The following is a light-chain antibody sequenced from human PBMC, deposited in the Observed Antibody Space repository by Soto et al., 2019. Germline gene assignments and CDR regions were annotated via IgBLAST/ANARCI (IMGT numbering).Light chain of an antibody. CDR2: DAS. CDR3: QQYGSSPWT. Sequence: EIVMTHSPATLSVSLWEIATLSCRASQSVSSNLAWYQQKPGQAPRLLIYDASNRATGIPARFSGSGSGTDFTLTISSLEPEDFAVYYCQQYGSSPWTFGQATKVDIK. CDR1: QSVSSN. V-gene: IGKV3D-15*02. J-gene: IGKJ1*01.